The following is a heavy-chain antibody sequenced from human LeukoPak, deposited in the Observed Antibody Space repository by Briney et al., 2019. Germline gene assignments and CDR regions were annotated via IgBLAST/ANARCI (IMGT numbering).Heavy chain of an antibody. CDR2: ISYDGSNK. V-gene: IGHV3-30-3*01. J-gene: IGHJ4*02. D-gene: IGHD3-22*01. CDR1: GFTFSSYA. CDR3: ARDYYYDDSGQPVRLDY. Sequence: GRSLRLSCAASGFTFSSYAMHWVRQAPGKGLEWVAVISYDGSNKYYADSVKGRFTISRDNSKNTLYLQMNSPRAEDTAVYYCARDYYYDDSGQPVRLDYWGQGTLVTVSS.